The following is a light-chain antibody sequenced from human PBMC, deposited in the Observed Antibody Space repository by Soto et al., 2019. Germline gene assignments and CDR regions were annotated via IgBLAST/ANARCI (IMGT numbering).Light chain of an antibody. Sequence: DVQMTQAPSSLSASLGDRVTITCRARQGISNYLAWYQQKPGKVPKLLIYAASILQSGVPSRFSGSGSGTDFTLTISSLQPEDVATYYCQKYNSAPRTFGGGTKVEIK. CDR3: QKYNSAPRT. CDR2: AAS. J-gene: IGKJ4*01. V-gene: IGKV1-27*01. CDR1: QGISNY.